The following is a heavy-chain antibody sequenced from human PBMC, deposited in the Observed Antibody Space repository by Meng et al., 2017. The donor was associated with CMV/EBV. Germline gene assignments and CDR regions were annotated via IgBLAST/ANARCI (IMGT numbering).Heavy chain of an antibody. J-gene: IGHJ4*02. CDR2: IYYSGST. CDR3: AREGNYYGSGSYYAY. Sequence: QVQLQESGPGLVKPSQTLSLTCTVAGGSISSSSYYWGWLRQPPGKGLEWIGSIYYSGSTYYNPSLKSRVTISVDTSKNQFSLKLSSVTAADTAVYYCAREGNYYGSGSYYAYWGQGTLVTVSS. CDR1: GGSISSSSYY. D-gene: IGHD3-10*01. V-gene: IGHV4-39*07.